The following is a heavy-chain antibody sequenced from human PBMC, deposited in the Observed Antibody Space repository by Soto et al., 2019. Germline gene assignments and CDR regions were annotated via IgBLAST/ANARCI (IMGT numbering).Heavy chain of an antibody. CDR2: ISSSSSYI. CDR1: GFTFSSYS. V-gene: IGHV3-21*01. J-gene: IGHJ6*02. D-gene: IGHD6-13*01. CDR3: ARPTQQQPQLFTYYYYYGMDV. Sequence: PGGSLRLSCAASGFTFSSYSMNWVRQAPGKGLEWVSSISSSSSYIYYADSVKGRFTISRDNAKNSLYLQMDSLRAEDTAVYYCARPTQQQPQLFTYYYYYGMDVWGQGTTVTVSS.